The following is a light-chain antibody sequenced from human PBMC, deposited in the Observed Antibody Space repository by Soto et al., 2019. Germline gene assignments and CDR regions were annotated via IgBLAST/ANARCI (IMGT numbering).Light chain of an antibody. J-gene: IGKJ1*01. CDR3: QQYDNWPRT. CDR1: QSVSSN. Sequence: IVMTQSPATLSVSPGDRVTLSCRASQSVSSNLAWYQQKPGQPPRLLIYDASTRATGIPSRFSGSGSGTEFTLTISSLKSEDFAVYYCQQYDNWPRTFGQGTKVDIK. V-gene: IGKV3-15*01. CDR2: DAS.